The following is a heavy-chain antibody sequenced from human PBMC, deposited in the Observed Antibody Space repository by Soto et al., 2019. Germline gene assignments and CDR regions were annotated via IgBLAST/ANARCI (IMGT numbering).Heavy chain of an antibody. CDR3: AREITMIVVVEYGMDV. V-gene: IGHV1-46*03. J-gene: IGHJ6*02. CDR1: GYTFTSYY. Sequence: ASVKVSCKASGYTFTSYYMHWVRQAPGQGLEWMGIINPSGGSTSYAQKFQGRVTMTRDTSTSTVYMELSSLRSEDTAVYYCAREITMIVVVEYGMDVWGQGTTVTVSS. D-gene: IGHD3-22*01. CDR2: INPSGGST.